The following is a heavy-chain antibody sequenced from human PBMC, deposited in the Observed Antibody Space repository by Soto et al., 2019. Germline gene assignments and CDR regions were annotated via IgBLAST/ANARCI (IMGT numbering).Heavy chain of an antibody. CDR3: ARGGVAAIRLTFRPRGSYAFDI. CDR1: GGSFSGYY. V-gene: IGHV4-34*01. Sequence: SETLSLTCAVYGGSFSGYYWSWIRQPPGKGLEWIGEINHSGSTNYNPSLKSRVTISVDTSKNQFSLKLSSVTAADTAVYYCARGGVAAIRLTFRPRGSYAFDIWGQGTMVTVSS. D-gene: IGHD2-15*01. J-gene: IGHJ3*02. CDR2: INHSGST.